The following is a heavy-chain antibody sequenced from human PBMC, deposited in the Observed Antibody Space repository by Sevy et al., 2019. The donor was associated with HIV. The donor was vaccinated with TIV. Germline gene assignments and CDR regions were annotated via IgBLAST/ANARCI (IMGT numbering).Heavy chain of an antibody. V-gene: IGHV3-30*02. CDR1: GFTFSTYG. D-gene: IGHD2-2*01. J-gene: IGHJ6*02. Sequence: GGSLRLSCAASGFTFSTYGMHGVRQAPGRGLEWVAFMRFDGTIKYHTDSVKGRFTISRDNSKNTLYLQMNSLKTEDTAVYFCAKVLHIVVVPAAIDYYYGMDVWGQGTTVTVSS. CDR2: MRFDGTIK. CDR3: AKVLHIVVVPAAIDYYYGMDV.